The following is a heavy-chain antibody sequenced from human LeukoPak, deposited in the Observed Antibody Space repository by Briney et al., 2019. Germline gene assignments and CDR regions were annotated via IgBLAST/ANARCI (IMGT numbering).Heavy chain of an antibody. V-gene: IGHV3-21*01. D-gene: IGHD5-18*01. CDR3: ARVGGYGVTAFDY. CDR1: GFTFSSYS. Sequence: GGSLRLSCAASGFTFSSYSMNWVRQAPGKGLEWVSSISSSSSYIYYADSVKGRFTISRDIAKNSLYLQMNSLRAEDTAVYYCARVGGYGVTAFDYWGQGTLVTVSS. CDR2: ISSSSSYI. J-gene: IGHJ4*02.